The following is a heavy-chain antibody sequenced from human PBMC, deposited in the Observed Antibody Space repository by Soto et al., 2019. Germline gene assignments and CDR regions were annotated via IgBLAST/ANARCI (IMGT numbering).Heavy chain of an antibody. Sequence: QVQLVQSGAEVKKPGASVKVSCKASGYTFNGISWVRHDPGQGPEWMGWISAYNGNTNYAQKFQGRVTMTTDTSTSTAYMELRSLRSDDTAGYYCATSCERRLDPWGQGTLVTVSS. CDR1: GYTFNG. J-gene: IGHJ5*02. CDR3: ATSCERRLDP. CDR2: ISAYNGNT. V-gene: IGHV1-18*01. D-gene: IGHD6-6*01.